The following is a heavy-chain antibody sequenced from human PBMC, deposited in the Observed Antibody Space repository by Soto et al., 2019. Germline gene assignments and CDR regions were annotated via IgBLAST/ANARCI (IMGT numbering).Heavy chain of an antibody. CDR1: GDSIGSGNKY. CDR2: IFSSGTT. D-gene: IGHD3-16*01. CDR3: ARVPSPFDFYYAMDV. J-gene: IGHJ6*02. V-gene: IGHV4-30-4*01. Sequence: QVQLRESGPGLVMPSQTLSLTCTVSGDSIGSGNKYWGWIRQAPGKALEWIGYIFSSGTTYYNPSLKRRLTMSLDTSQNQFSLKLNSVTAADTAVYFCARVPSPFDFYYAMDVWGQGTTVTVSS.